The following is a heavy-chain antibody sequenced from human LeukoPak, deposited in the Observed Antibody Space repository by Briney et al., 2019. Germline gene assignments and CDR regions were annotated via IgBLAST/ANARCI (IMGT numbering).Heavy chain of an antibody. CDR3: ARHFDSSGLDY. D-gene: IGHD3-22*01. Sequence: SETLSLTCTVSGASISSYYWSWIRQPAGKGLEWIGRIDNSGSTNYNPSLKSRVIMSLDTSNNQFSLKLNSVTAADTAIYYCARHFDSSGLDYWGQGTLVTVSS. CDR2: IDNSGST. CDR1: GASISSYY. J-gene: IGHJ4*02. V-gene: IGHV4-4*07.